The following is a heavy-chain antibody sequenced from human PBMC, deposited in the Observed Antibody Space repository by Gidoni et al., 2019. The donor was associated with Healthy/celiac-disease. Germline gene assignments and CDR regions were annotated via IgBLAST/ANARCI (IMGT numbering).Heavy chain of an antibody. D-gene: IGHD3-3*01. J-gene: IGHJ4*02. CDR2: ISYDGSNK. Sequence: QVQLVESGGGVVQPGRSLRLSCAASGFTFSSYGMHWVRQAPGKGLEWVAVISYDGSNKYYADSVKGRFTISRDNSKNTLYLQMNSLRAEDTAVYYCATGVRGELRFLEWFNNLQPGWGQGTLVTVSS. CDR3: ATGVRGELRFLEWFNNLQPG. CDR1: GFTFSSYG. V-gene: IGHV3-30*03.